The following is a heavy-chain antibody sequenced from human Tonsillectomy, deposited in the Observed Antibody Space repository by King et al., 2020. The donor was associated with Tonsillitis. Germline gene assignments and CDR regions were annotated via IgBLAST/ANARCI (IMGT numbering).Heavy chain of an antibody. D-gene: IGHD6-19*01. CDR3: AKDSHTHSRGWYGEHYHGMDV. J-gene: IGHJ6*02. Sequence: VQLVESGGGLVQPGRSLRLSCAASGFTFDDYAMHWVRQAPGKGLEWVSGISWNSGRIGYADSVKGRFTISRDNAKNSLYLQMNSLRAEDTALYYCAKDSHTHSRGWYGEHYHGMDVWGQGTTVPV. V-gene: IGHV3-9*01. CDR2: ISWNSGRI. CDR1: GFTFDDYA.